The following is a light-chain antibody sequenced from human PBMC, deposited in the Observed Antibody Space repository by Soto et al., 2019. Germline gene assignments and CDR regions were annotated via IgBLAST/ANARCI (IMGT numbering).Light chain of an antibody. Sequence: DIPLTQSPSFLSASVGDRVTITCRASQGISSYLAWYQHKRGKAPKLLIYAASTLHSGVPSRFSGSGSGTEFTLTISSLQPEDFATYYCQQLNSYPLTFGGGTKVEIK. V-gene: IGKV1-9*01. CDR1: QGISSY. CDR3: QQLNSYPLT. CDR2: AAS. J-gene: IGKJ4*01.